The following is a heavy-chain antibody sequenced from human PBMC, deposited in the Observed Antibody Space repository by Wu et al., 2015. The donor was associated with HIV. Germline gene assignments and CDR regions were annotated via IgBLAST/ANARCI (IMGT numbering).Heavy chain of an antibody. Sequence: QVHLVQSGSEVKQPGASVTVSCNTSGYKFVDYGISWVRQAPGQGLEWMGGIIPAFGTTDYAGKFQGRVTISADDSTSTAYMELKRLTSEDTAVYYCARPWQLRNGWPFFDYWGQGTLVTVSS. CDR1: GYKFVDYG. D-gene: IGHD4-23*01. J-gene: IGHJ4*02. CDR3: ARPWQLRNGWPFFDY. V-gene: IGHV1-69*13. CDR2: IIPAFGTT.